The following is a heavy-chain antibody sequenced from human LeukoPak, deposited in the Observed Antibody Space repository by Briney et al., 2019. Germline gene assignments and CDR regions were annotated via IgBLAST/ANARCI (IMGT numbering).Heavy chain of an antibody. CDR3: ARGRLEETTVTTTDDY. D-gene: IGHD4-17*01. Sequence: SETLSLTCAVYGGSFSGYYWSWIRQPPGKGLEWIGEINHSGSTNYNPSLKSRVTISVDTSKNQFSLKLSSVTAADTAVYYCARGRLEETTVTTTDDYWGQGALVTVSS. V-gene: IGHV4-34*01. CDR2: INHSGST. CDR1: GGSFSGYY. J-gene: IGHJ4*02.